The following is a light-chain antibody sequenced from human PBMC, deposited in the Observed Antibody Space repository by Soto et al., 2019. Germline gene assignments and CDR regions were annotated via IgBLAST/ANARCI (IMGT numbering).Light chain of an antibody. V-gene: IGKV3-20*01. J-gene: IGKJ5*01. CDR1: QSVSSGY. CDR3: QQYSSSPSIT. Sequence: ETVMTQSPATLSVSPGERATLSCRASQSVSSGYLAWYQQKPGQAPRLLIYGASTRATGIPDRFSGSGSGTDFTLTISRLEPEDFAVYYCQQYSSSPSITFGQGTRLEIK. CDR2: GAS.